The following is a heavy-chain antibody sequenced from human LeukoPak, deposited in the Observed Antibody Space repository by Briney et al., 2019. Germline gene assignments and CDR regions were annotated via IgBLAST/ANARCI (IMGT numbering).Heavy chain of an antibody. Sequence: GGSLRLSCAASGFTVSSNYMSWVRQAPGKGLEWVSVIYSGGSTYYADSVKGRFTISRDNSKNTLYLQMNSLRAEDTPVYYCARVLGYSYGFDYWGQGTLVTVSS. CDR1: GFTVSSNY. CDR2: IYSGGST. CDR3: ARVLGYSYGFDY. V-gene: IGHV3-53*01. J-gene: IGHJ4*02. D-gene: IGHD5-18*01.